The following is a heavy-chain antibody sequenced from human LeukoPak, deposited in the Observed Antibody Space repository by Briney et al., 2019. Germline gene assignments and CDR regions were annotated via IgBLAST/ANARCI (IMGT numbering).Heavy chain of an antibody. CDR2: ISYDGSNK. Sequence: PGGSLTLSCAASGFTFSSYGMLGLRQARGKALEWVAVISYDGSNKYYADSVKGRFTITRDNSKNTLYLQMNSLRAEDTAVYYCAKVDGSYYHLSSFDIWGQGTMVTVSS. CDR1: GFTFSSYG. D-gene: IGHD3-10*01. J-gene: IGHJ3*02. CDR3: AKVDGSYYHLSSFDI. V-gene: IGHV3-30*18.